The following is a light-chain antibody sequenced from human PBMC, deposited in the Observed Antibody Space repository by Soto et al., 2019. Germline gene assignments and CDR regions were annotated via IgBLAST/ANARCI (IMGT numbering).Light chain of an antibody. CDR3: QQRSNWPVT. Sequence: EIVLTQSPGTLSLSPGERATLSCRASQSVSSYLAWYQQKPGQAPRLLIYDASTRATGISARFSGSGSGTDFTLTISRLEPEDFAMYYCQQRSNWPVTCGQGTKVEVK. CDR2: DAS. J-gene: IGKJ1*01. V-gene: IGKV3-11*01. CDR1: QSVSSY.